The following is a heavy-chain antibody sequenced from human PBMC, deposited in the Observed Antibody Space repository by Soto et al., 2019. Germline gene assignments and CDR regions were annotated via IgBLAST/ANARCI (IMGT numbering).Heavy chain of an antibody. CDR1: GDSLGNYY. V-gene: IGHV4-4*07. CDR3: ARADYEILTGSYAMDV. Sequence: SDTRCRTYTVSGDSLGNYYWFWIRQPVGKGLERIARVSSSGNTNANPTLNSRATMSIDTSKNQFSLRLRSVTAADTAVYYCARADYEILTGSYAMDVWGQGTTVTVSS. J-gene: IGHJ6*02. CDR2: VSSSGNT. D-gene: IGHD3-9*01.